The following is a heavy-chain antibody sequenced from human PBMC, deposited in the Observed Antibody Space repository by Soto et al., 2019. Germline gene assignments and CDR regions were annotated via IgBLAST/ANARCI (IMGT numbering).Heavy chain of an antibody. CDR1: GFTFSSYA. CDR3: AKERYAVAGTSIDY. V-gene: IGHV3-23*01. Sequence: EVQLLESGGNLVQPGGSLRLSCAASGFTFSSYAMSWVRQAPGKGLEWVSAISGSGGSKYYADSVNGRFTISRDSSKNTLYVQMNSLRADDTAVYYCAKERYAVAGTSIDYWGQGTVVTVSS. D-gene: IGHD6-19*01. CDR2: ISGSGGSK. J-gene: IGHJ4*02.